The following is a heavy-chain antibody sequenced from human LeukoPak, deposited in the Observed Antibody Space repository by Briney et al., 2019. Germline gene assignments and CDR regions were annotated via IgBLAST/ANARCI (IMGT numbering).Heavy chain of an antibody. CDR3: ARDDGNYYGMDV. Sequence: GGSLRLSCATSGFTFHTYTMTWVRQAPGKGLEWVASISGSGSYIYYADSVKGRVSISRDNSNNSLFLQMNSLRAEDTAVYYCARDDGNYYGMDVWGQGTTVTVSS. V-gene: IGHV3-21*01. J-gene: IGHJ6*02. CDR2: ISGSGSYI. D-gene: IGHD4-17*01. CDR1: GFTFHTYT.